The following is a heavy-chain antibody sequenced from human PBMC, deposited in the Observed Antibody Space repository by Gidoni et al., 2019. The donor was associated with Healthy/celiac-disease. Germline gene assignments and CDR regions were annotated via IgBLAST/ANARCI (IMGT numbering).Heavy chain of an antibody. Sequence: QVQLQESGPGLVKPSHTLSLTCTVSGGSISSGSYYWSWIRQPAGKGLEWIGRIYTSGSTNYNPSLKSRVTISVDTSKNQFSLKLSSVTAADTAVYYCARGEWLQHVGFDPWGQGTLVTVSS. CDR2: IYTSGST. D-gene: IGHD5-12*01. V-gene: IGHV4-61*02. CDR3: ARGEWLQHVGFDP. J-gene: IGHJ5*02. CDR1: GGSISSGSYY.